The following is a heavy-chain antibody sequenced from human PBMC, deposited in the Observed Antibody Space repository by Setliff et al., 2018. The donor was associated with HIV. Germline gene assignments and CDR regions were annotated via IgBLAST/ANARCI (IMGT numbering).Heavy chain of an antibody. CDR3: ARGSNPTGNYDFYFLDV. D-gene: IGHD1-1*01. Sequence: GASVKVSCKASGGTFRTYAISWVRQAPGQGLEWMGGIIPMLRVAKYAQNLQDRVTITADKSTGTAYMELSGLRSEDTAVYYCARGSNPTGNYDFYFLDVRGKGTTVTVSS. CDR1: GGTFRTYA. J-gene: IGHJ6*03. CDR2: IIPMLRVA. V-gene: IGHV1-69*10.